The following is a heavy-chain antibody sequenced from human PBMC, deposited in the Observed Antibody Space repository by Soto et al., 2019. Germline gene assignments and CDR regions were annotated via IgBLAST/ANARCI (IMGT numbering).Heavy chain of an antibody. CDR2: ISYDGSNK. Sequence: QVQLVESGGGVVQPGRSLRLSCAASGFTFSSYGMHWVRQAPGKGLEWVAVISYDGSNKYYADSVKARFTISRDNSKNTLYLQMNSLRAEDTAVYYCARGISHAFDIWGQGTMVTVSS. V-gene: IGHV3-30*03. CDR3: ARGISHAFDI. J-gene: IGHJ3*02. D-gene: IGHD6-13*01. CDR1: GFTFSSYG.